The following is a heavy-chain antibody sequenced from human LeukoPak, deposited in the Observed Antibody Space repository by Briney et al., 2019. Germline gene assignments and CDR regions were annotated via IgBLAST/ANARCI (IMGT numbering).Heavy chain of an antibody. CDR1: GFTFSSYS. CDR3: ARERGTAMVGYYFDY. CDR2: ISSSSSYI. J-gene: IGHJ4*02. Sequence: GGSLRLSCAASGFTFSSYSMNWVRQAPGKGLEWVSSISSSSSYIYYADSVEGRFTISRDNAKNSLYLQMNSLRAEDTAVYYCARERGTAMVGYYFDYWGQGTLVTVSS. D-gene: IGHD5-18*01. V-gene: IGHV3-21*01.